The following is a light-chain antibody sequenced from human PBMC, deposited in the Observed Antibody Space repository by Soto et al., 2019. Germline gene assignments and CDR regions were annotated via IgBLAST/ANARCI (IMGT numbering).Light chain of an antibody. Sequence: DIQMTQSPSSLSVSVGDRVTITCRASQSIGGFLNWYQQKLGKAPKLLIYAASTLQSGVPSRFSGSGSGTDFTLTISSLQPEDFAVYYCQQDYNLPLNFGGGTKVDIK. CDR1: QSIGGF. V-gene: IGKV1-39*01. CDR3: QQDYNLPLN. CDR2: AAS. J-gene: IGKJ4*01.